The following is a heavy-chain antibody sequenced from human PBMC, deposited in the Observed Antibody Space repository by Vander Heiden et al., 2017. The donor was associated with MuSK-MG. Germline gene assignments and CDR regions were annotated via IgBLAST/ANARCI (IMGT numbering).Heavy chain of an antibody. CDR2: IYWDDDK. Sequence: QITLKESGPALVKPTQTLTLTCTFSGFSLTTSGVGVAWVRQPRGKPLEGLAIIYWDDDKRYHPSLKTRLTVNKDTSKNQVLLTMTNMGPEDAGTYYCAHRQALPNYWDVGYFDHWGQGALVTVSS. J-gene: IGHJ4*02. D-gene: IGHD1-26*01. V-gene: IGHV2-5*02. CDR3: AHRQALPNYWDVGYFDH. CDR1: GFSLTTSGVG.